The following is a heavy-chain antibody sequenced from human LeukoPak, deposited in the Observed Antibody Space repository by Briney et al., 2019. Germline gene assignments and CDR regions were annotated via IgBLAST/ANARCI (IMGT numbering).Heavy chain of an antibody. Sequence: GGSLSLSCAAFGFTVSSNYMSWVRQAPGKGLEWVSVIYSGGSTYYADSVKGRFTISRDNSKNTLYLQMNSLRAEDTAVYYCEVGLGDVFDIWGQGTMVTVSS. CDR2: IYSGGST. CDR3: EVGLGDVFDI. J-gene: IGHJ3*02. CDR1: GFTVSSNY. D-gene: IGHD3-16*01. V-gene: IGHV3-66*02.